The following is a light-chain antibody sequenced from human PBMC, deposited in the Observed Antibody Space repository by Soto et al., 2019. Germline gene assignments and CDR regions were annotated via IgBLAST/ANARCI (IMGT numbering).Light chain of an antibody. CDR2: GAS. V-gene: IGKV3-15*01. CDR1: QSVSSN. Sequence: ERVMTQSPATLSVSPGERAPLSCRASQSVSSNLAWYQQKPGQAPWLLIYGASTRATGIPARFSGSGSGTEFTLTISSLQSEDFAVYYCQQYNDWPLTFGGGTKVEIK. CDR3: QQYNDWPLT. J-gene: IGKJ4*01.